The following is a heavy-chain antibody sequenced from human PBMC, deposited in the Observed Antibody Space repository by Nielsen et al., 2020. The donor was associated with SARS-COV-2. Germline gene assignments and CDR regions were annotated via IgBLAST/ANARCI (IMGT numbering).Heavy chain of an antibody. Sequence: SETLSLTCTVSGGTISSGCYYWRWLLPHPGKGLEWIGYLYYSGSTYYNPSRKSRVTISVDTSKNQFSLKLSSVTAADTAVYYCARVRSSSSVYYYYYMDVWGKGTTVTVSS. V-gene: IGHV4-31*03. CDR3: ARVRSSSSVYYYYYMDV. D-gene: IGHD6-6*01. J-gene: IGHJ6*03. CDR2: LYYSGST. CDR1: GGTISSGCYY.